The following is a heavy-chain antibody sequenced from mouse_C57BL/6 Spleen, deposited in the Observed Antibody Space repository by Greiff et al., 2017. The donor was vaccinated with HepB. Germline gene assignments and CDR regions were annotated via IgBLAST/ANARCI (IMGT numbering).Heavy chain of an antibody. CDR3: AREEDIDGSSGY. Sequence: QVQLKESGAELARPGASVKLSCKASGYTFTSYGISWVKQRTGQGLEWIGEIYPRSGNTYYNEKFKGKATLTADKSSSTAYMELRSLTSEDSAVYFCAREEDIDGSSGYWGQGTTLTVSS. J-gene: IGHJ2*01. CDR2: IYPRSGNT. CDR1: GYTFTSYG. V-gene: IGHV1-81*01. D-gene: IGHD1-1*01.